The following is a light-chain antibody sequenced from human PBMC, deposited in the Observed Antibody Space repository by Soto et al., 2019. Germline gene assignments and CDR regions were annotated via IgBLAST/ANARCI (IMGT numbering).Light chain of an antibody. CDR1: ESISDY. CDR3: QQTFSPLLS. CDR2: SAS. V-gene: IGKV1-39*01. Sequence: IQLTQSPSSLSASVGDRVTIVCRASESISDYLNWYQLKSGEAPKVLIYSASTLRGGVPSRFSGTGSGTEFTLTISSLQPEDVATYYCQQTFSPLLSFGGGTTVEIK. J-gene: IGKJ4*01.